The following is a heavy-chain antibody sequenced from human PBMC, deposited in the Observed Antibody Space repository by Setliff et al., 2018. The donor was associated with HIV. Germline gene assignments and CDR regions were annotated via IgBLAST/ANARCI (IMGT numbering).Heavy chain of an antibody. CDR2: VDPANGKT. V-gene: IGHV1-69-2*01. CDR1: GYRFTNHN. J-gene: IGHJ3*01. D-gene: IGHD1-1*01. CDR3: AAEGNIFDL. Sequence: GASVKVSCKASGYRFTNHNIHWVQQAPGKGLHWMGRVDPANGKTIYAEKSQGRVSIIADTSIDTAYMELNSLRSEDTAVYYCAAEGNIFDLWGRGTMVTVSS.